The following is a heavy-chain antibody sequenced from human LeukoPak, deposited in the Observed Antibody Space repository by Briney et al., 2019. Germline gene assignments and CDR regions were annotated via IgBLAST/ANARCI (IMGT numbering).Heavy chain of an antibody. CDR3: ARDRITMIVVVTPPYGMDV. D-gene: IGHD3-22*01. V-gene: IGHV1-2*02. CDR1: GYTFTGYY. CDR2: INPNSGGT. J-gene: IGHJ6*02. Sequence: GASVKVSCKASGYTFTGYYMHWVRRAPGQGLEWMGWINPNSGGTNYAQKFQGRVTMTRDTSISTAYMELSRLRSDDTAVYYCARDRITMIVVVTPPYGMDVWGQGTTVTVSS.